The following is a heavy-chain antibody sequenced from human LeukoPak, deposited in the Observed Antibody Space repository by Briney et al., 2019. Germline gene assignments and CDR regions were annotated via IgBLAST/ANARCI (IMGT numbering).Heavy chain of an antibody. CDR2: ISYDGSNK. J-gene: IGHJ4*02. CDR3: AKESYCGGDCYSGVFDY. CDR1: GFTFSSYG. V-gene: IGHV3-30*18. D-gene: IGHD2-21*02. Sequence: GGSLRLSCAASGFTFSSYGMHWVGQAPGKGLEGVAVISYDGSNKYYADSVKGRFTISRDNSKNTLYLQMNSLRAEDTAVYYCAKESYCGGDCYSGVFDYWGQGTLVTVSS.